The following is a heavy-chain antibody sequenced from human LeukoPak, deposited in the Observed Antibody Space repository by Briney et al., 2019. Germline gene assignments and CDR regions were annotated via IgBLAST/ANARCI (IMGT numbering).Heavy chain of an antibody. D-gene: IGHD3-22*01. CDR1: GFTFSSYA. J-gene: IGHJ4*02. CDR2: ISGSGGST. CDR3: AKGRGYDSSGYFDY. V-gene: IGHV3-23*01. Sequence: PGGSLRLSCAASGFTFSSYAMSWVRQAPGKGLEWVSAISGSGGSTYYADSVKGRFTISRDNSKNTMYMQMNSLRAEDTAVYYCAKGRGYDSSGYFDYWGQGTLVTVSS.